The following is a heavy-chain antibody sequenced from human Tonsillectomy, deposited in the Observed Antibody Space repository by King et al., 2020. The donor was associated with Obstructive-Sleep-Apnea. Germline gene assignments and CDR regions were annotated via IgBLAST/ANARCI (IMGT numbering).Heavy chain of an antibody. J-gene: IGHJ4*02. CDR2: IYYIWST. CDR3: ARDGGYSYGFVFDY. CDR1: GGSISSSSYY. V-gene: IGHV4-39*07. Sequence: QLQESGPGLVKPSETLSLTCTVSGGSISSSSYYWGWIRQPPGKGLEWIWSIYYIWSTYYNPSLKSRVTRSVDTSKNQFSLKLSSVTAADTAVYYCARDGGYSYGFVFDYWGQGTLVTVSS. D-gene: IGHD5-18*01.